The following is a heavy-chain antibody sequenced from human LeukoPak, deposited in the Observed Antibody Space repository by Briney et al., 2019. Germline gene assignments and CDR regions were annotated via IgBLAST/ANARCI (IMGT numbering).Heavy chain of an antibody. CDR2: IIPILGIA. V-gene: IGHV1-69*04. J-gene: IGHJ5*02. CDR1: GGTFSSYA. D-gene: IGHD3-22*01. Sequence: SVKVSCKASGGTFSSYAISWVRQAPGQGLEWMGRIIPILGIANYAQKFQGRVTITADKSTSTAYMELSSLRSEDTAAYYCARGRREYYYDSSGYYYGWFDPWGQGTLVTASS. CDR3: ARGRREYYYDSSGYYYGWFDP.